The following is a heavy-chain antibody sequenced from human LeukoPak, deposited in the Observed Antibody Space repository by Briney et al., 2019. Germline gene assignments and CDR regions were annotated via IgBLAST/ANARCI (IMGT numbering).Heavy chain of an antibody. CDR1: GGTFSSYA. CDR2: IIPIFGTA. V-gene: IGHV1-69*13. J-gene: IGHJ4*02. CDR3: AIQATGNFWSGSFVDY. D-gene: IGHD3-3*01. Sequence: GASVKVSCKASGGTFSSYAISWVRQAPGQGLEWMGGIIPIFGTANYAQKFQGRVTITADESTSTAYMELSSLRSEDTAVYYCAIQATGNFWSGSFVDYWGQGTLVTVSS.